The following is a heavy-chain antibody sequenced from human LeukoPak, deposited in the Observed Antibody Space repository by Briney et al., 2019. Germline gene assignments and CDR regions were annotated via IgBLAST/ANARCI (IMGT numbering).Heavy chain of an antibody. J-gene: IGHJ1*01. CDR2: IIPIFGTA. CDR1: GGTFSSYA. D-gene: IGHD3-22*01. CDR3: ARGSFNYYDSSGYIAEYFQH. V-gene: IGHV1-69*05. Sequence: GASVKVSCKASGGTFSSYAISWVRQAPGQGLEWMGRIIPIFGTANYAQKFQGRVTITTDESTSTAYMELGSLRSEDTAVYYCARGSFNYYDSSGYIAEYFQHWGQGTLVTVSS.